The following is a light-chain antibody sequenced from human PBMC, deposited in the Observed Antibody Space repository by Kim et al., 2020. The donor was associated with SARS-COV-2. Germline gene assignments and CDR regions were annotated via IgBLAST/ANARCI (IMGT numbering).Light chain of an antibody. J-gene: IGKJ1*01. CDR3: QKYDSAPWT. V-gene: IGKV1-27*01. Sequence: GDRVTITCRASQVINNYLAWYQQKPGKAPTVLIYGASTLLSGVPSRFSGSGSGTDFTLTISSLQPEDVATYYCQKYDSAPWTFGHGTKVDI. CDR2: GAS. CDR1: QVINNY.